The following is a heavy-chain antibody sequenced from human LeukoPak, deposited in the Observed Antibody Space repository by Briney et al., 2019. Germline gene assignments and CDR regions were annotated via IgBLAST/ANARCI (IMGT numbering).Heavy chain of an antibody. D-gene: IGHD1-26*01. Sequence: PPETLSLTCTVSGDSISTYYWSWIRQPPGKGLEWIGYMYYSGSTNYNPSLKSRVTISLDTSKNQFSLNLSSVTAADTAVYYCARHFSGGSYYHWGQGTLVTVSS. CDR2: MYYSGST. CDR1: GDSISTYY. CDR3: ARHFSGGSYYH. J-gene: IGHJ5*02. V-gene: IGHV4-59*08.